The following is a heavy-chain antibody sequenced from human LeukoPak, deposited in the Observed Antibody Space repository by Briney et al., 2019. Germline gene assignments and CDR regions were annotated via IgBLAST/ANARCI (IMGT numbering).Heavy chain of an antibody. CDR1: GYSFTSYW. D-gene: IGHD2-15*01. Sequence: GESLKISCKGSGYSFTSYWIGWVRQMPGKGLEWMGIIYPGYSDTRYSPSFQGQVTISADKSISTAYLQWSSLKASDTAMYYCARIYCSGGSCYSRYYYMDVWGKGTTVTVSS. V-gene: IGHV5-51*01. J-gene: IGHJ6*03. CDR3: ARIYCSGGSCYSRYYYMDV. CDR2: IYPGYSDT.